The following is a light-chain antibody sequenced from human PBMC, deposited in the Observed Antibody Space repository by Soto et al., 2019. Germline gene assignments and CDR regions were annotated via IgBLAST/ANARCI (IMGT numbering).Light chain of an antibody. V-gene: IGKV3-11*01. Sequence: EIVLTQSPDTLSLSPGERATLSCGASQSVSRYLVWYQQKPGQAPRLLIYDASNRAPGIPARFSGSGSGTDFTLTISSLEPEDFAVYYCQQRLSWPPLTFGGGTKVEIK. CDR1: QSVSRY. CDR2: DAS. CDR3: QQRLSWPPLT. J-gene: IGKJ4*01.